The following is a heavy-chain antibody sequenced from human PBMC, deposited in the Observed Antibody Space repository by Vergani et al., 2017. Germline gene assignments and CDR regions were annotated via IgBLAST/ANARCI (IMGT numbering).Heavy chain of an antibody. CDR2: INSNGGRT. CDR1: GFTFSSYA. D-gene: IGHD3-3*01. CDR3: VKGGGNYDFWSGYY. V-gene: IGHV3-64D*06. J-gene: IGHJ4*02. Sequence: EVQLVESGGGLVQPGGSLRLSCSASGFTFSSYAMHWVRQAPGKGLEYVSAINSNGGRTYHAGSVKGRFTISRDNSKNTLYLQLSSLRAKDPAVYYCVKGGGNYDFWSGYYWGQGTLVTVSS.